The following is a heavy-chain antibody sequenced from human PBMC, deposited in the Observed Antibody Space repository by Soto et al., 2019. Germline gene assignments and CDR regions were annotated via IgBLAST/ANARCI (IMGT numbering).Heavy chain of an antibody. CDR3: AKDRNVVVPAATYFDY. CDR1: GCTFSSYG. V-gene: IGHV3-30*18. D-gene: IGHD2-2*01. J-gene: IGHJ4*02. CDR2: ISYDGSNK. Sequence: QVQLVESGGGVVQPGRSLRLSCAASGCTFSSYGMHWVRQAPGKGLEWVAVISYDGSNKYYADSVKGRFTISRDNSKNTLYLQMNSLRAEDTAVYYCAKDRNVVVPAATYFDYWGQGTLVTVSS.